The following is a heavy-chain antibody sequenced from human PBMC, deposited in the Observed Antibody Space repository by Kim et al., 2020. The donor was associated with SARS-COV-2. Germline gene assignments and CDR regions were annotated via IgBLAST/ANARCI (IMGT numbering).Heavy chain of an antibody. CDR1: GFTFSMSW. V-gene: IGHV3-7*03. CDR3: ARDGFGGYFDY. CDR2: IKQDGSER. Sequence: GGSLRLSCAVSGFTFSMSWMSWVRQAPGKGLEWVANIKQDGSERYYVDSIKGRFTISRDNAKNSVFLQMNGLSAKDTAVYYCARDGFGGYFDYWGRGILV. D-gene: IGHD3-10*01. J-gene: IGHJ4*02.